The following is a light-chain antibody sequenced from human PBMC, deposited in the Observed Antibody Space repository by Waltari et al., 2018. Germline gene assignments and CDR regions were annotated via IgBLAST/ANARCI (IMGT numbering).Light chain of an antibody. CDR2: SNN. Sequence: QSVLTQPPSASGTPGQRVTISCSGSSSNIGRNTVNWYQQPPGTAPKLLIYSNNQRPSGVPDRFSGYKSGTSASLAISGLQSEDEADYYCAAWDDSLNGVVFGGGTKLTVL. J-gene: IGLJ2*01. CDR3: AAWDDSLNGVV. V-gene: IGLV1-44*01. CDR1: SSNIGRNT.